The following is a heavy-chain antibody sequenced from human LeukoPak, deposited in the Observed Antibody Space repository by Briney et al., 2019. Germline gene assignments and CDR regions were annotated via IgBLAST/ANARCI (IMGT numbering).Heavy chain of an antibody. J-gene: IGHJ5*02. CDR3: AEDLNYGDGRWEFDP. CDR1: GLPLSNFA. CDR2: IPAGGAT. Sequence: GGSLRLSCAASGLPLSNFAMAWVRQTPGKGLQWVSGIPAGGATYYADSVKGRFTISRDNSKSTLYLQMNGLRADDTAVYFCAEDLNYGDGRWEFDPWGQGTLVTVPS. V-gene: IGHV3-23*01. D-gene: IGHD4-17*01.